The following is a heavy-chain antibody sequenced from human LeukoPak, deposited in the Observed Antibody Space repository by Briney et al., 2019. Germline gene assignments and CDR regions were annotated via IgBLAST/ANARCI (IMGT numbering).Heavy chain of an antibody. CDR3: ARHRTIFGVVIDYFDY. D-gene: IGHD3-3*01. J-gene: IGHJ4*02. CDR2: IYYSGST. Sequence: SETLSLTCTVSGGSISSSSYYWGWIRQPPGTGLEWIGSIYYSGSTYYNPSLKSRVTISVDTSKNQFSLKLSSVTAADTAVYYCARHRTIFGVVIDYFDYWGQGTLATVSS. CDR1: GGSISSSSYY. V-gene: IGHV4-39*01.